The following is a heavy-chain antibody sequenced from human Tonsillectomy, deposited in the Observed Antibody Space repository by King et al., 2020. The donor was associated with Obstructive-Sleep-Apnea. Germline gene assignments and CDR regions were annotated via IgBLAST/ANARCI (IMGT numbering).Heavy chain of an antibody. CDR1: GGSISSYY. Sequence: QLQESGPGLVKPSETLSLTCNVSGGSISSYYWNWIRQPPGKGLEWIGYIHYSGITHYNPSLKSRVTISIDTSKNQLSLKLNSVTAADTAVYYCAEIRGDYWGHGTRVTVSS. CDR2: IHYSGIT. D-gene: IGHD3-10*01. CDR3: AEIRGDY. J-gene: IGHJ4*01. V-gene: IGHV4-59*01.